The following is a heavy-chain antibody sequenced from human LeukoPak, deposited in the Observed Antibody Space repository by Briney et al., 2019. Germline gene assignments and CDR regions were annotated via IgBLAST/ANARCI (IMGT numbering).Heavy chain of an antibody. CDR2: ISGSGGST. D-gene: IGHD5-18*01. CDR1: GFTFSSYA. V-gene: IGHV3-23*01. CDR3: AKDWSGQLWFPPPFFDY. J-gene: IGHJ4*02. Sequence: GGSLRLSCAASGFTFSSYAMSWVRQAPGKGLEWVSAISGSGGSTYYADSVKGRFTISIDNSKNTLYLQMNSLRAEDTAVYYCAKDWSGQLWFPPPFFDYWGQGTLVTVSS.